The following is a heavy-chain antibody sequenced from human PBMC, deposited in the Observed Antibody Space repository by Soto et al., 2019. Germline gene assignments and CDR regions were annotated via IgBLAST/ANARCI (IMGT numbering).Heavy chain of an antibody. V-gene: IGHV4-34*01. CDR2: INHSGST. Sequence: PSETLSLTCAVYGGSFSGYYWSWIRKPPGKGLEWIGEINHSGSTNYNPSLKSRVTISVDTSKNQFSLKLSSVTAADTAVYYCARGRPRGAVTHKYYYYYYGMDVWGQGTTVTVSS. CDR1: GGSFSGYY. D-gene: IGHD4-17*01. J-gene: IGHJ6*02. CDR3: ARGRPRGAVTHKYYYYYYGMDV.